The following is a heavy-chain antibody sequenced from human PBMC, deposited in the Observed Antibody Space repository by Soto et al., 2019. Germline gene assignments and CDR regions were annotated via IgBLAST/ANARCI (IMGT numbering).Heavy chain of an antibody. J-gene: IGHJ4*02. D-gene: IGHD3-3*02. V-gene: IGHV4-39*01. Sequence: SETLSLTCTVSGGSISSSSYYWGWIRQPPGKGLEWIGSIYYSGSTYYNPSLKSRVTISVETSKNQFSLKLSSVTAADTAVYYCARHHRPPQGSHFFWGQGTLVTVSS. CDR1: GGSISSSSYY. CDR2: IYYSGST. CDR3: ARHHRPPQGSHFF.